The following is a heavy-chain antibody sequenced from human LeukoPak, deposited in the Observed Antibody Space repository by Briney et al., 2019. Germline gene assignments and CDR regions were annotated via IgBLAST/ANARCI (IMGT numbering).Heavy chain of an antibody. CDR3: AKVGGRSWFYFDS. J-gene: IGHJ4*02. V-gene: IGHV3-30*02. D-gene: IGHD6-13*01. CDR1: AFNSTDYG. Sequence: GGSLRLSCAYSAFNSTDYGMDWVRQAPGKGLEWVAVTHDGSDKYYADSVKSRFSISRDNSKNIVYLQMNSLRPEDTAIYFCAKVGGRSWFYFDSWGQGTVVTVSS. CDR2: THDGSDK.